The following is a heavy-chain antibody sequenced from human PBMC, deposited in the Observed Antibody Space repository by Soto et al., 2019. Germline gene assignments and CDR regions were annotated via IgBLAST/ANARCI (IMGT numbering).Heavy chain of an antibody. CDR1: GGSISSYY. D-gene: IGHD3-10*01. CDR2: IYYSGST. J-gene: IGHJ6*02. Sequence: QVQLQESGPGLVKPSETLSLTCTVSGGSISSYYWSWIRQPPGKGLEWIGYIYYSGSTNYNPSLKSRVTMSVDTSKNQFPLKLSSVTAADTAVYYCARRGRGVLYYYYGMDVWGQGTTVTVSS. CDR3: ARRGRGVLYYYYGMDV. V-gene: IGHV4-59*01.